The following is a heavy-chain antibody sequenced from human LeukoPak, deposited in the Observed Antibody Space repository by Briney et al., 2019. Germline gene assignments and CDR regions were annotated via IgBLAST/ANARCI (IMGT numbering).Heavy chain of an antibody. Sequence: PGGSLRLSCAASGFTFSSYSMNWVRQAPGKGLERVSSISSSSSYIYYADSVKGRFTISRDNAKNSLYLQMNSLRAEDTAVYYCARGDYASNSGFDYWGQGTLVTVSS. CDR2: ISSSSSYI. V-gene: IGHV3-21*01. J-gene: IGHJ4*02. D-gene: IGHD4-17*01. CDR1: GFTFSSYS. CDR3: ARGDYASNSGFDY.